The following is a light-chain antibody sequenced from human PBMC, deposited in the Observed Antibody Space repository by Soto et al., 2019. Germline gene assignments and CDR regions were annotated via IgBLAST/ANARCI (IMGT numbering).Light chain of an antibody. CDR1: QSISSW. V-gene: IGKV1-5*01. J-gene: IGKJ5*01. CDR3: QQYNSYPVT. Sequence: DIQMTQSPSTLSASLGDRVTITCRASQSISSWLAWYHQKPGKAPKLLIYDASSLESGVPSRFSGSGSGTEFTLTISSLQPADFATYYCQQYNSYPVTFGQGTRLEIK. CDR2: DAS.